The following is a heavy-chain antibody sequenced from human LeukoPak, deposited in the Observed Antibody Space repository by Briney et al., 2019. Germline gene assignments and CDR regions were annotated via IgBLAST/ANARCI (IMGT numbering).Heavy chain of an antibody. Sequence: SETLSLTCTVSGGSMSNYYWIWIRQPPGKGLEWIGYIYYSGSTNYNPSLKSRVTISVDTSKNQFSLKLSSVTAADTAVYYCARAVVPAAIDYWGQGTLVTVSS. J-gene: IGHJ4*02. CDR1: GGSMSNYY. D-gene: IGHD2-2*01. CDR3: ARAVVPAAIDY. CDR2: IYYSGST. V-gene: IGHV4-59*01.